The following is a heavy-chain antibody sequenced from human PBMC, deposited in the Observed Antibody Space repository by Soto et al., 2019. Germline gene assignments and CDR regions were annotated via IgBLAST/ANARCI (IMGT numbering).Heavy chain of an antibody. CDR2: ISGSGDST. V-gene: IGHV3-23*01. CDR1: GFTFSTYA. Sequence: PGGSLRLSCAASGFTFSTYAMSWVRQAPGKGLEWVSAISGSGDSTYYADSVKGRFTISRDNSKNTLYLQMNSLRAEDTAIYYCAKGVAKNFYYYGSDVWGQGTTVTVSS. J-gene: IGHJ6*02. D-gene: IGHD3-3*01. CDR3: AKGVAKNFYYYGSDV.